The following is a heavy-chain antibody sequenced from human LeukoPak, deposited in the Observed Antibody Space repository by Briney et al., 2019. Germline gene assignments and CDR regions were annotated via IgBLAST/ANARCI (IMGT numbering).Heavy chain of an antibody. Sequence: PGRSLRLSCAASGFTFDDYAMHWVRQAPGKGLEWVSGISWNSGSIGYADSVKGRFTISRDNAKNSLYLQMNSLTIEDTAVYYCAKEGGVQENAMDVWGQGTTVTVSS. CDR2: ISWNSGSI. D-gene: IGHD1-26*01. CDR1: GFTFDDYA. J-gene: IGHJ6*02. V-gene: IGHV3-9*01. CDR3: AKEGGVQENAMDV.